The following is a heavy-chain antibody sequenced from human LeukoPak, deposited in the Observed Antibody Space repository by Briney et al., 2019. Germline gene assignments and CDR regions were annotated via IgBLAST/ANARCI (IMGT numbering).Heavy chain of an antibody. CDR3: ANSGLNRFEY. J-gene: IGHJ4*02. CDR1: GFTFSSYG. V-gene: IGHV3-30*18. CDR2: ISYDGSNK. D-gene: IGHD2-15*01. Sequence: GGSLRLSCAASGFTFSSYGMHWVRQAPGKGLEWVAVISYDGSNKYYADSVKGRFSISRDNSKNTLYLQVNSLRADDTAVYYCANSGLNRFEYWGQGALVTVSS.